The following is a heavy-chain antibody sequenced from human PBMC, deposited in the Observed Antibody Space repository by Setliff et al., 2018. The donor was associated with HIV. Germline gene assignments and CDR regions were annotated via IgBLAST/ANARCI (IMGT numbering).Heavy chain of an antibody. D-gene: IGHD2-21*01. Sequence: GGSLRLSCTTSGFPFGDYPVTWVRLAPGKGLEWLGFIRTKRYGGTSEYAATVKGRFTISRDDSQNIAYLQMTSLKTEDTAVYYCTRASIAIVHYYYFYYMDVWGTGTAVTVSS. CDR2: IRTKRYGGTS. J-gene: IGHJ6*03. CDR1: GFPFGDYP. V-gene: IGHV3-49*04. CDR3: TRASIAIVHYYYFYYMDV.